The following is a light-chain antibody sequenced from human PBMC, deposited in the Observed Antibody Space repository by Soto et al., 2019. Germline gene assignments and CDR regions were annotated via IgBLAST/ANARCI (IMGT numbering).Light chain of an antibody. V-gene: IGKV3D-20*02. J-gene: IGKJ5*01. Sequence: ILLPPSPGTQSLSPGERATLSFRASQSVRSSYLAWYQQKPGQAPRLLIYGASTRATGIPDRFSGSGSGTDFTLTISSLEPEDFAVYYCQQRSNWPPRITFGQGTRLEIK. CDR2: GAS. CDR1: QSVRSSY. CDR3: QQRSNWPPRIT.